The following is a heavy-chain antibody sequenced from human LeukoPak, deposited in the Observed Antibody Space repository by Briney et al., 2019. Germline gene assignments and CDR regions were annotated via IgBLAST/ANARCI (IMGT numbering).Heavy chain of an antibody. CDR2: ISYDGSNK. Sequence: PGGSLRLSCAASGFTFSSYAMHWVRQAPGKGLEWVAVISYDGSNKYYADSVKGRFTISRDNSKNTLYLQMNSLRAEDTAVYYCARASTVSKLRYSDWLLLAVDPWGQGTLVTVSS. J-gene: IGHJ5*02. CDR3: ARASTVSKLRYSDWLLLAVDP. V-gene: IGHV3-30*04. D-gene: IGHD3-9*01. CDR1: GFTFSSYA.